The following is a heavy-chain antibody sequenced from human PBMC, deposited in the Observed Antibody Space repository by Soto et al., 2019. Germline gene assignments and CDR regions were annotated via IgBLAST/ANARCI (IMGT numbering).Heavy chain of an antibody. Sequence: GSLRLSCAASGFTFSSYSMNWVRQAPGKGLEWVSSISSSSSYIYYADSVKGRFTISRDNAKNSLYLQMNSLRAEDTAVYYCARVGGDCSSTSCYVDGLDSSYYYIDFWGKGTTVTVPS. V-gene: IGHV3-21*01. D-gene: IGHD2-2*01. CDR2: ISSSSSYI. J-gene: IGHJ6*03. CDR1: GFTFSSYS. CDR3: ARVGGDCSSTSCYVDGLDSSYYYIDF.